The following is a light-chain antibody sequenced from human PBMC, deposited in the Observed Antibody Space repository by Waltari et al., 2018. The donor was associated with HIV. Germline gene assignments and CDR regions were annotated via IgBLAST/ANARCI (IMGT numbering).Light chain of an antibody. J-gene: IGLJ3*02. V-gene: IGLV2-11*01. CDR2: DVT. Sequence: QSALTQPRSVSGSPGQSVTISCTGTSSDLGDYNYVSWYQQHPGKAPKLMIYDVTTRPSGVPDRFSGSKSGNTASLTISGLQAEDEAAYYCCSFAGSYTLVFGGGTKLTVL. CDR1: SSDLGDYNY. CDR3: CSFAGSYTLV.